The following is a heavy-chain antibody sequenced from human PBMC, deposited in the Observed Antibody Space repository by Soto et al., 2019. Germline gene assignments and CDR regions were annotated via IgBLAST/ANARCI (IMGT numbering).Heavy chain of an antibody. CDR1: GGSFSGSY. Sequence: LSLTCAVSGGSFSGSYWTWIRQPPGEGLEWIGEINHSGTTNFNPSLRSRLTISLDSSKKHFSLKLTSMTAADAAVYYCARADRTLVTSYGLDVWGQGTTVTVSS. J-gene: IGHJ6*02. CDR2: INHSGTT. D-gene: IGHD2-21*02. CDR3: ARADRTLVTSYGLDV. V-gene: IGHV4-34*01.